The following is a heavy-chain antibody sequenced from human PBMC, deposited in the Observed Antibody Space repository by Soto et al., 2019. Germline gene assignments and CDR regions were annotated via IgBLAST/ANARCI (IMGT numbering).Heavy chain of an antibody. CDR2: VYYTGST. CDR3: ARSIAVPSGHIDH. D-gene: IGHD6-6*01. Sequence: QVQLQESGPGLVKPSETLSLTCRVSGGSMSGYYWSWVRLAPGKGLEWIGYVYYTGSTNYNPSLQSRVSISVATSNKHFSLSLSLVTAADTAVSFCARSIAVPSGHIDHWGQGIRVTISS. V-gene: IGHV4-59*01. J-gene: IGHJ4*02. CDR1: GGSMSGYY.